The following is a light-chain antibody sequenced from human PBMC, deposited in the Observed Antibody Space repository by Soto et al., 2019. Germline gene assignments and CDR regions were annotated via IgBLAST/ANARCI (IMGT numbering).Light chain of an antibody. J-gene: IGLJ3*02. CDR2: SNN. CDR3: AAWDDSLNGSRV. CDR1: SSNIGSNT. Sequence: QSVLTQPPSASGTPGQRVTISCSGSSSNIGSNTVNWYQQLPGTAPKLLIYSNNQRPSGVPDRFSGSKSGTSACLAISGLQSEDEADYYGAAWDDSLNGSRVFGEGTKLTVL. V-gene: IGLV1-44*01.